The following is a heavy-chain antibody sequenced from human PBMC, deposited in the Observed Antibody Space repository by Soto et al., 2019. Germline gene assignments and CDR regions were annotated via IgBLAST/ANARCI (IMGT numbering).Heavy chain of an antibody. V-gene: IGHV3-33*01. Sequence: GGSLRLSCAASGFTFKNFAMHWVRQAPGKGLEWEAMIWYDAVGKYYADSVKGRFTISRDHSKNTLSLQMDSLTAEDTAVYYCARDWNAGIFDYWGQGTLVTVSS. CDR2: IWYDAVGK. J-gene: IGHJ4*02. CDR3: ARDWNAGIFDY. CDR1: GFTFKNFA. D-gene: IGHD1-1*01.